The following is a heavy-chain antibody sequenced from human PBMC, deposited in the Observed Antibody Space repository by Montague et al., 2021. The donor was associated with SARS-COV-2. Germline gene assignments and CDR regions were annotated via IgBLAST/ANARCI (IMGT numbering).Heavy chain of an antibody. J-gene: IGHJ3*02. D-gene: IGHD3-22*01. CDR2: IYYSGXX. Sequence: TLSLTCTVSGGSISSGGYYWSWIRQHPGKGLGWIGYIYYSGXXXYXXXLKXRVTISVDTSKNQFSLKLSSVTAADTAVYYCASARITMIVVVDAFDIWGQGTMVTVSS. V-gene: IGHV4-31*03. CDR1: GGSISSGGYY. CDR3: ASARITMIVVVDAFDI.